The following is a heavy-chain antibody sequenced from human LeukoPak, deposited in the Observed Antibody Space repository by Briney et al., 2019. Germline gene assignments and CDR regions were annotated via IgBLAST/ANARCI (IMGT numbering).Heavy chain of an antibody. Sequence: GGSLRLSCAASRFTFSTYWMSWVRQAPGKGLEWVANIKQDGSEKYYVDSVKGRFTISRDNAKNSLYLQMNSLRAEDTAVYYCARDSSGWYANYYFDYWGQGTLVTVSS. J-gene: IGHJ4*02. CDR3: ARDSSGWYANYYFDY. CDR1: RFTFSTYW. CDR2: IKQDGSEK. D-gene: IGHD6-19*01. V-gene: IGHV3-7*01.